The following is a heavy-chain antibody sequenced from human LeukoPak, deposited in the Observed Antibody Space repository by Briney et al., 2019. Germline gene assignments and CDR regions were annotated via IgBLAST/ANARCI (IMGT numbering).Heavy chain of an antibody. D-gene: IGHD2-2*01. J-gene: IGHJ4*02. V-gene: IGHV3-30*02. Sequence: PGGSLRLSCAASGFTFSSYGMHWVRQAPGKGLEWVAFIRYDGSNKYYADSVKGRFTISRDNSKNTLYLQMNSLRAEDTAVYYSANQFHQSASANFDYWGQGTLVTVSS. CDR2: IRYDGSNK. CDR3: ANQFHQSASANFDY. CDR1: GFTFSSYG.